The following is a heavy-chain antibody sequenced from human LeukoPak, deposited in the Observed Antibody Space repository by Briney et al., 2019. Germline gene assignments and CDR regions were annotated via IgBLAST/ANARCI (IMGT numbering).Heavy chain of an antibody. CDR2: ISAYNGNT. J-gene: IGHJ4*02. Sequence: ASAKVSCKASGYTFTGYYMHWVRQAPGQGLEWMGWISAYNGNTNYAQKLQGRVTMTTDTSTSTAYMELRSLRSDDTAVYYCARRSGPKDSTNDYWGQGTLVTVSS. D-gene: IGHD1-26*01. V-gene: IGHV1-18*04. CDR1: GYTFTGYY. CDR3: ARRSGPKDSTNDY.